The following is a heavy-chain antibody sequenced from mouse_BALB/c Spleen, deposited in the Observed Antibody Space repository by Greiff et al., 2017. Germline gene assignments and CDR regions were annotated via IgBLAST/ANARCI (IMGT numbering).Heavy chain of an antibody. V-gene: IGHV5-6*01. Sequence: EVQVVESGGDLVKPGGSLKLSCAASGFTFSSYGMSWVRQTPDKRLEWVATISSGGSYTYYPDSVKGRFTISRDNAKNTLYLQMSSLKSEDTAMYYCAREYGNYGYFDVWGAGTTVTVSS. J-gene: IGHJ1*01. D-gene: IGHD2-10*02. CDR2: ISSGGSYT. CDR1: GFTFSSYG. CDR3: AREYGNYGYFDV.